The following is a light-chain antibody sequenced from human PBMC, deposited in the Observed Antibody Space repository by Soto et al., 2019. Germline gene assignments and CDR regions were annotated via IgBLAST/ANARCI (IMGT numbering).Light chain of an antibody. V-gene: IGKV3-11*01. Sequence: ERVMTQSPATLSVSPGERATLSCRASQSVSSKLAWYQQKPGQAPRLLIYDASNRAYGVPARFRGSGSGTNFTLTIASLEPDDFAVYYCQQRSNWPYLTFGGGTRV. CDR3: QQRSNWPYLT. CDR1: QSVSSK. J-gene: IGKJ4*01. CDR2: DAS.